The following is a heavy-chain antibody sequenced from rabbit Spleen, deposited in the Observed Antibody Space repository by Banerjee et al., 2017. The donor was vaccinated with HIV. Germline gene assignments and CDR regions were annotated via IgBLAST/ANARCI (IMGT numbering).Heavy chain of an antibody. CDR3: VRDKASISGDYGPYYFNL. CDR1: GFTLSSYY. Sequence: QLVESGGGLVQPGGSLKLSCKASGFTLSSYYMNWVRQAPGKGLEWIGYIEPIFGNTYYANWVNGRFTISSHNAQNTLYLQLNSLTAADTATYFCVRDKASISGDYGPYYFNLWGPGTLVTVS. CDR2: IEPIFGNT. J-gene: IGHJ4*01. D-gene: IGHD1-1*01. V-gene: IGHV1S7*01.